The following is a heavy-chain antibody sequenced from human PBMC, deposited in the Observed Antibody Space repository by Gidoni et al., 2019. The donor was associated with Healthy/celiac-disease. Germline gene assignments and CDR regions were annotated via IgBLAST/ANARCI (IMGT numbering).Heavy chain of an antibody. CDR2: IDWDDDK. J-gene: IGHJ4*02. Sequence: QVTLRESGPALVKPTQTLTLTCTFSGFSPSTSGMCVSWIRQPPGKALEWLALIDWDDDKYYSTSLKTRLTISKDTSKNQVVLTMTNMDPVDTATYYCARIRTPYYDSSGYFDYWGQGTLVTVSS. CDR3: ARIRTPYYDSSGYFDY. D-gene: IGHD3-22*01. CDR1: GFSPSTSGMC. V-gene: IGHV2-70*01.